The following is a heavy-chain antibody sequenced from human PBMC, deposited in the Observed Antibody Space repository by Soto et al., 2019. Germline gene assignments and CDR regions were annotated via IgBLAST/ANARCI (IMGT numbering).Heavy chain of an antibody. CDR2: IKSKTDGGTT. D-gene: IGHD4-17*01. V-gene: IGHV3-15*07. CDR1: GFTFSNAW. Sequence: EVQLVESGGGLVKPGGSLRLSCAASGFTFSNAWMNWVRQAPGKGLEWVGRIKSKTDGGTTDYAAPVKGRFTISRDDQKNTRYLKMNSLKTEDTAVYYCTTDLGYGDSSFDYWGQGTLVTVSS. J-gene: IGHJ4*02. CDR3: TTDLGYGDSSFDY.